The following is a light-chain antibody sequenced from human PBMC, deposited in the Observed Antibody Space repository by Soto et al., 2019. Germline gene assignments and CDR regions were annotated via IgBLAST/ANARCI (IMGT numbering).Light chain of an antibody. CDR3: AAWHDSLNTRYL. V-gene: IGLV1-44*01. J-gene: IGLJ1*01. CDR2: SNN. Sequence: QSVLTQPPSASGTPGQRVTISCSGDRSNIGSNSVNWYQQLPGTAPKLLIYSNNQRPSGVPDRFSGSKSGTSASLAISGLQSEDEADYYCAAWHDSLNTRYLFATVSRSP. CDR1: RSNIGSNS.